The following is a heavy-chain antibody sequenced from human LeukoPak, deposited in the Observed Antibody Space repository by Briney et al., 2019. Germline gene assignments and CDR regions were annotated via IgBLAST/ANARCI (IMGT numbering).Heavy chain of an antibody. CDR1: GFTFSDYW. CDR2: IKKGGSEK. Sequence: GGSLRLSCAASGFTFSDYWMSWIRQAPGKGLEWVANIKKGGSEKHYVESVRGRFTISRDNAKNSLYLEMNSLRAEDTAVYYCASERNYGSGSYYHPPTHWGQGTLVTVSS. D-gene: IGHD3-10*01. CDR3: ASERNYGSGSYYHPPTH. J-gene: IGHJ4*02. V-gene: IGHV3-7*03.